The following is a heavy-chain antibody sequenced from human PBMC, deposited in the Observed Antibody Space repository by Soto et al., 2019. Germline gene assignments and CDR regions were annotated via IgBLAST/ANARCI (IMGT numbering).Heavy chain of an antibody. J-gene: IGHJ4*02. CDR1: GGSFSGYY. CDR3: ARAGYSSSWYLAY. CDR2: INNSGST. D-gene: IGHD6-13*01. Sequence: SETLSLTCAVYGGSFSGYYWSWIRQPPGKGLEWIGEINNSGSTNYNPSLKSRVTISVDTSKNQFSLKLSSVTAADTAVYYCARAGYSSSWYLAYWGQGTLVTVAS. V-gene: IGHV4-34*01.